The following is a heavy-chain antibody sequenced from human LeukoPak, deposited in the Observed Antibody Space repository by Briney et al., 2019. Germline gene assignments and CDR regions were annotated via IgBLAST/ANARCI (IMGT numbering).Heavy chain of an antibody. CDR2: SHYSGST. CDR3: ARHPHRKNCSGGSCPRTNWFDP. J-gene: IGHJ5*02. D-gene: IGHD2-15*01. V-gene: IGHV4-59*08. Sequence: PSETLSLTCTVSGGSISTYYWTWIRQPPGKGLEWIGYSHYSGSTNYNPSLKSRVTISVDTSKNQFSLKLSSVTAADTAVYYCARHPHRKNCSGGSCPRTNWFDPWGQGTLVTVSS. CDR1: GGSISTYY.